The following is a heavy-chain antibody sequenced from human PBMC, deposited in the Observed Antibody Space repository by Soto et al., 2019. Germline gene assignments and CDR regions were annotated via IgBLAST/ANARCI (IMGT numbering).Heavy chain of an antibody. V-gene: IGHV3-74*01. CDR2: IKSDGSYT. J-gene: IGHJ5*02. Sequence: GVSLRLSCAATGFTFRSYWMHWVRQAPGKGLEWVSRIKSDGSYTTYADSVKGRFTTSRDNAKNTLYLQMNSLRAEDKAVYYCTKSDWFDPWGQGTLVTVSS. CDR3: TKSDWFDP. CDR1: GFTFRSYW.